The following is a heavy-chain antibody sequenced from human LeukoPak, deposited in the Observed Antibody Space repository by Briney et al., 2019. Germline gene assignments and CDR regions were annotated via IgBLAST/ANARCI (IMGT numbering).Heavy chain of an antibody. CDR2: INPNSGGT. V-gene: IGHV1-2*02. Sequence: ASVKVSCKASGYTFTGYYMHWMRQAPGQGLEWMGWINPNSGGTNYAQKFQGRVTMTRDTSISTAYMELSRLRSDDTAVYYCARSTADFWSGYYDFDYWGQGTLVTVSS. D-gene: IGHD3-3*01. CDR1: GYTFTGYY. CDR3: ARSTADFWSGYYDFDY. J-gene: IGHJ4*02.